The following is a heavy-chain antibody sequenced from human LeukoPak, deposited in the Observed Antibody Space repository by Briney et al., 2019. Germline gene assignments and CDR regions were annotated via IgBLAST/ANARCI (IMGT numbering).Heavy chain of an antibody. D-gene: IGHD3-10*01. J-gene: IGHJ6*04. CDR3: ARAPSGLLWFGELSPNYYYGMDV. V-gene: IGHV4-34*01. Sequence: SETLSLTCAVYGESFSGYYWSWIRQPPGKGLEWIGEINHSGSTNYNPSLKSRVTISVDTSKNQFSLKLSSVTAADTAVYYCARAPSGLLWFGELSPNYYYGMDVWGKGTTVTVSS. CDR1: GESFSGYY. CDR2: INHSGST.